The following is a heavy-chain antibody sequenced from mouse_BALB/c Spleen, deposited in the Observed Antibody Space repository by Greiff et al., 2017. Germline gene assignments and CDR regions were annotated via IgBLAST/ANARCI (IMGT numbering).Heavy chain of an antibody. CDR3: ASRQLGLRDYAMDY. CDR2: IDPANGNT. Sequence: VQLQQSGAELVKPGASVKLSCTASGFNIKDTYMHWVKQRPEQGLEWIGRIDPANGNTKYDPKFQGKATITADTSSNTAYLQLSSLTSEDTAVYYCASRQLGLRDYAMDYWGQGTSVTVSS. V-gene: IGHV14-3*02. CDR1: GFNIKDTY. J-gene: IGHJ4*01. D-gene: IGHD3-2*01.